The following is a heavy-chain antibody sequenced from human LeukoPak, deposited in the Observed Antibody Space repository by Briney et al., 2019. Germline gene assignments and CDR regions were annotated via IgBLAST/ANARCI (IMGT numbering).Heavy chain of an antibody. J-gene: IGHJ4*02. D-gene: IGHD1-26*01. Sequence: GGSLRLSGGASGFTFSSYLMSWVRQAPGKGLEWVANIKQDGSEKYYVESVKGRFTISRDNARNSLFLQMNSLRAEDMAIYYCARHSGTYFVYWGPGTLVTVSS. CDR1: GFTFSSYL. V-gene: IGHV3-7*01. CDR3: ARHSGTYFVY. CDR2: IKQDGSEK.